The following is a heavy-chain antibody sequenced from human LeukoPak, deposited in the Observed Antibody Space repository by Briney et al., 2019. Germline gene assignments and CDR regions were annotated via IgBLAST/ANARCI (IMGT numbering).Heavy chain of an antibody. CDR1: GFAFSDYY. D-gene: IGHD1-26*01. J-gene: IGHJ4*02. V-gene: IGHV3-11*01. Sequence: GGSLRLSCAASGFAFSDYYMTWIRQAPGKGLEWVSYISGSGTYMRYGDSVKGRFTISRDNAENSLYLQMNSLRAEDTAVYYCARAPVGSIDYWGQGTQLTVSS. CDR3: ARAPVGSIDY. CDR2: ISGSGTYM.